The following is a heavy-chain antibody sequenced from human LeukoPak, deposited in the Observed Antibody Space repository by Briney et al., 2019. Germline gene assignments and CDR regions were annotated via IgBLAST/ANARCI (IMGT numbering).Heavy chain of an antibody. V-gene: IGHV3-7*03. CDR1: GFTFSSYW. CDR2: IKQDGSEK. CDR3: AKNLRTSVAAFEY. Sequence: GGSLRLSCAASGFTFSSYWMSWVRQAPGKGLEWVANIKQDGSEKYYVDSVKGRFTISRDNAKNSLYLQMDRLRADDTAVYYCAKNLRTSVAAFEYWGQGTLVTVSS. D-gene: IGHD6-19*01. J-gene: IGHJ4*02.